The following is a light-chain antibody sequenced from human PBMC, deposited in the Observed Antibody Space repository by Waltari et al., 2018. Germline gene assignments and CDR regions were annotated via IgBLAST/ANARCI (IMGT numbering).Light chain of an antibody. CDR3: QSYDSGLSARV. CDR1: NANIGSGYD. CDR2: DDN. V-gene: IGLV1-40*01. J-gene: IGLJ3*02. Sequence: QSVLTQPPSVSGAPGQTVTISCTGGNANIGSGYDVHWYQCLPGIAPKLLIYDDNNRPSGVPDGFSGSKSGTSASRAITGLQAEDEADYYCQSYDSGLSARVFGGGTKLTVL.